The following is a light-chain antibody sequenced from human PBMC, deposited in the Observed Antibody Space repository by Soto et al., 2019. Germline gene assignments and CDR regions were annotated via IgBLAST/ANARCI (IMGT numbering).Light chain of an antibody. CDR2: GAS. Sequence: EIVLTQSPGTLSLSPGERATLSCRASQSVSSSYLAWYQQKPGQAPRLLIYGASSRATGIPDRFSGSGSGTDFTLTISRLGPEDFAVYYCQQYGSSTWTLGQGTKVDIK. CDR3: QQYGSSTWT. J-gene: IGKJ1*01. V-gene: IGKV3-20*01. CDR1: QSVSSSY.